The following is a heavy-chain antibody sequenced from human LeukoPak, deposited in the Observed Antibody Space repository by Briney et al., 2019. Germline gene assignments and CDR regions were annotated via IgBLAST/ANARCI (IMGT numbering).Heavy chain of an antibody. V-gene: IGHV4-59*08. CDR2: IYNSGST. J-gene: IGHJ3*02. CDR1: GGSINSYY. CDR3: ARAGMTPYVFDM. Sequence: SETLSLTCSVSGGSINSYYWSWIRQPPGQGLDWIGFIYNSGSTNYNPSLKSRVTISVDTSKNQFSLRLSSVTAADTAVYYCARAGMTPYVFDMWGQGTLVTVSS.